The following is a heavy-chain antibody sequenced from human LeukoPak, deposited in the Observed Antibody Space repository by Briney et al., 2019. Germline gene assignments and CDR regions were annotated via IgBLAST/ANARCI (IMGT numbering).Heavy chain of an antibody. CDR2: IIPILGIA. D-gene: IGHD3-22*01. J-gene: IGHJ5*02. CDR1: GGTFSSYA. V-gene: IGHV1-69*04. CDR3: AGDPGSSGSPNWFDP. Sequence: ASVKVSCKASGGTFSSYAISWVRQAPGQGLEWMGRIIPILGIANYAQKFQGRVTITADKSTSTAYMELSSLRSEDTAVYYCAGDPGSSGSPNWFDPWGQGTLVTVSS.